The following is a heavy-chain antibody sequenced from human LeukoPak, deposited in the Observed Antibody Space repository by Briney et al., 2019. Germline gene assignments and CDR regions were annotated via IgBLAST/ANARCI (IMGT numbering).Heavy chain of an antibody. CDR1: GGAISSYY. D-gene: IGHD5-18*01. V-gene: IGHV4-4*07. J-gene: IGHJ6*02. CDR2: IYTSGST. CDR3: ARGSRYSYGPYYYYYGMDV. Sequence: SETLSLTCTVSGGAISSYYWSWIRQPAGKGLEWIGRIYTSGSTNYNPSLKSRVTMSVDTSKKQFSLKLSSVTAADTAVYYCARGSRYSYGPYYYYYGMDVWGQGTTVTVSS.